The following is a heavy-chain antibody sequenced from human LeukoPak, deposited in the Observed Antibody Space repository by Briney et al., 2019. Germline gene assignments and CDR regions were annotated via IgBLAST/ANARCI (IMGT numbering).Heavy chain of an antibody. CDR2: ISSSSSYI. D-gene: IGHD3-3*01. CDR3: ARSGDFWSGYHDAFDI. V-gene: IGHV3-21*01. Sequence: GGSLRLSCAASGFTFSSYSMNWVRQAPGKGLEWVSSISSSSSYIYYADSVKGRFTISRDNAKNSLYLQMNSLRAEDTAVYYCARSGDFWSGYHDAFDIWGQGTMVTDSS. CDR1: GFTFSSYS. J-gene: IGHJ3*02.